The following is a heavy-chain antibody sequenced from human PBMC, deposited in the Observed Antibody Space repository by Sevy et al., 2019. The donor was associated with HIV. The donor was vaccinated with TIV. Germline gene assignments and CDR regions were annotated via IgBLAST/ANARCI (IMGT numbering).Heavy chain of an antibody. J-gene: IGHJ6*02. CDR1: GFTFSSYW. CDR3: ARAYAYYGDSIGFYYGMDV. D-gene: IGHD4-17*01. V-gene: IGHV3-74*01. CDR2: INGDGGSA. Sequence: GGYLRLSCAASGFTFSSYWMHWVRQAPGKGLLRVSLINGDGGSANYADSVKGRFITSRDNAKNTLYLQMNSLRAEDTAMYYCARAYAYYGDSIGFYYGMDVWGQGITVTVSS.